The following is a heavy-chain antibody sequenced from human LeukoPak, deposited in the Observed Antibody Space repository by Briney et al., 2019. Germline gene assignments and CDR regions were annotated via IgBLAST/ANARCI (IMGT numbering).Heavy chain of an antibody. D-gene: IGHD4-11*01. V-gene: IGHV4-39*01. CDR1: GGSISSSSYY. Sequence: PSETLSLTCTVSGGSISSSSYYWGWIRQPSGKGLEWIGSIYYSGSTYYNPSLKSRVTISVDTSKNQFSLKLSSVTAADTAVYYCARSFMTTYYYYYGMDVWGQGTTVTVSS. CDR3: ARSFMTTYYYYYGMDV. CDR2: IYYSGST. J-gene: IGHJ6*02.